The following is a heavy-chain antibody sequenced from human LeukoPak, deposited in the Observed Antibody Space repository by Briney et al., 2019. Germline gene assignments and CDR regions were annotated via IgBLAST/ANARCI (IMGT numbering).Heavy chain of an antibody. V-gene: IGHV3-74*01. CDR2: INRDGINT. CDR1: GFTFSNYW. Sequence: GGPLRLSCAASGFTFSNYWMPWGRQAPGKGLVGVSRINRDGINTSYAGSVKGRFTISRDNAKNNLNLQMKRLTAEDMAVYYCARELGQYYATSDNWFDPWGQGTLVTVSS. CDR3: ARELGQYYATSDNWFDP. D-gene: IGHD2-8*01. J-gene: IGHJ5*02.